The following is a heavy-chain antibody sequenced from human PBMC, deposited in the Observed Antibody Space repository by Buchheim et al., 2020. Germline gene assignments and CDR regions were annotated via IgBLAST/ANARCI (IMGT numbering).Heavy chain of an antibody. CDR1: GFTFSSYW. V-gene: IGHV3-7*01. CDR3: AREGTSRIAAAGGGADFDY. D-gene: IGHD6-13*01. J-gene: IGHJ4*02. CDR2: IKQDGSEK. Sequence: EVQLVESGGGLVQPGGSLRLSCAASGFTFSSYWMSWVRQAPGKGLEWVANIKQDGSEKYYVDSVKGRFTISRDNAKTSLYLQMNSLRAEDTAVYYCAREGTSRIAAAGGGADFDYWGQGTL.